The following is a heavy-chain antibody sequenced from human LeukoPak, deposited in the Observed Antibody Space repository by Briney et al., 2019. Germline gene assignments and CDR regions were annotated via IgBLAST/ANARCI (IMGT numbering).Heavy chain of an antibody. CDR1: GYTFTTYG. Sequence: ASVKVSCKASGYTFTTYGITWVRQAPGQGLEWMGWISAYNGNTNYAQNLQGRITMTTDTSTSTAYMELRSLRSDDTAVYYCARAPRAQWLLRGRGSDCWGQGTLVTVSS. V-gene: IGHV1-18*01. J-gene: IGHJ4*02. CDR3: ARAPRAQWLLRGRGSDC. D-gene: IGHD6-19*01. CDR2: ISAYNGNT.